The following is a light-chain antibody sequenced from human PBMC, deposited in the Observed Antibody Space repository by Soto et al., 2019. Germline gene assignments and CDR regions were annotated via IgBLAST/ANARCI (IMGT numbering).Light chain of an antibody. V-gene: IGKV3-15*01. CDR2: GAS. Sequence: EIVMTQSPATLSVSPGERATVSCRASQSVGSSLAWYQQEPGQAPRLLIYGASTRATGIPARFSGSGSGIEFTLTISSLQSEDFAVYFCQQYKNWPPITFGQGTRLEI. CDR3: QQYKNWPPIT. J-gene: IGKJ5*01. CDR1: QSVGSS.